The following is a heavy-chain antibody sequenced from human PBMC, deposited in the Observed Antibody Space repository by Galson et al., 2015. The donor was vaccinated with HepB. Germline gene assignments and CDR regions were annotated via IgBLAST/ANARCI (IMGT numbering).Heavy chain of an antibody. CDR1: GFTFDDYA. CDR2: ISWNSGSI. Sequence: SLRLSCAASGFTFDDYAMHWVRQAPGQGLEWVSGISWNSGSIGYADSVKGRFTISRDNAKNSLYLQMNSLRAEDTALYYCAKSPKPDIMITFGGVIAVYYFDYWGQGTLVTVSS. CDR3: AKSPKPDIMITFGGVIAVYYFDY. V-gene: IGHV3-9*01. J-gene: IGHJ4*02. D-gene: IGHD3-16*02.